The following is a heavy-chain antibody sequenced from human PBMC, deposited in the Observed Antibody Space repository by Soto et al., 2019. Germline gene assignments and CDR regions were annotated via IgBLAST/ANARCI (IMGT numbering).Heavy chain of an antibody. CDR3: AKQRADYGSGADTFYFDS. Sequence: SGGSLRLSCTVSGVTFSNYAMNWVRQAPGKGLEWVSSLSGSGGTTYYADSVKGRFIISRDNSKNTLYLLMSSLRAEDTALYYCAKQRADYGSGADTFYFDSWGQGALVTVSS. D-gene: IGHD3-10*01. V-gene: IGHV3-23*01. CDR2: LSGSGGTT. CDR1: GVTFSNYA. J-gene: IGHJ4*02.